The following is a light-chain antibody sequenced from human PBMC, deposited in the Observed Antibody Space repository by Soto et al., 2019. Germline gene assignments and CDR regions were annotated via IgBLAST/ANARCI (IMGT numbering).Light chain of an antibody. Sequence: QPVLTQPASVSGSPGQSITISCTGTSSDVGSYNLVSWYQQHPGKAPKLMIYEVSKRPSGVSNRFSGSKSGNTASLTISGLQAEDEADYYCCSYAGSFVVFGGGTKRTVL. V-gene: IGLV2-23*02. CDR3: CSYAGSFVV. J-gene: IGLJ2*01. CDR2: EVS. CDR1: SSDVGSYNL.